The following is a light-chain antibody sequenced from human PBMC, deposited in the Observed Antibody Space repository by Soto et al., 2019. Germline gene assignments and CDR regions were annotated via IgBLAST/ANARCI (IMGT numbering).Light chain of an antibody. CDR3: ASWEDSLNGWV. CDR1: SSNVGSNT. CDR2: SDG. V-gene: IGLV1-44*01. J-gene: IGLJ3*02. Sequence: QSVLTQPPSASGTPGQRVTISCSGSSSNVGSNTVSWYQQLPGTAPKVLIYSDGQRPSGVPDRFSGSRSGSSASLAISGLHSGDEGDYYCASWEDSLNGWVIGGGTKLTAL.